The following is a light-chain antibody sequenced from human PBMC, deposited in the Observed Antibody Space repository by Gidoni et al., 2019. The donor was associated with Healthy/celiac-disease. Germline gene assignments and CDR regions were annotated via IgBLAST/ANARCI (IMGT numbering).Light chain of an antibody. J-gene: IGLJ2*01. Sequence: QSALTQPASVSGSPGHSITISCPGTSSDVGGYNYVSWYQQHPVKAPKLMIYDVSNRPSGVSNRFYGSKSGNTASLTISGLQAEDEADYYCSSYTSSSPVVFGGGTKLTVL. CDR3: SSYTSSSPVV. CDR2: DVS. V-gene: IGLV2-14*03. CDR1: SSDVGGYNY.